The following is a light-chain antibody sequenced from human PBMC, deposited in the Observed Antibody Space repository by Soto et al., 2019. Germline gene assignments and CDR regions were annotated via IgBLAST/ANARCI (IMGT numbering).Light chain of an antibody. J-gene: IGKJ2*01. Sequence: EIVMTQSPLSLPVTPGEPASISCRSSQSLLNSNGNNNLVWYQQRPGQSPQVLIYVGSNRASGVPDRFSGSGSGTDFTLKISRVEAEDVGVYFCMQVLQTPYSFGPGTKLEIK. CDR3: MQVLQTPYS. CDR2: VGS. V-gene: IGKV2-28*01. CDR1: QSLLNSNGNNN.